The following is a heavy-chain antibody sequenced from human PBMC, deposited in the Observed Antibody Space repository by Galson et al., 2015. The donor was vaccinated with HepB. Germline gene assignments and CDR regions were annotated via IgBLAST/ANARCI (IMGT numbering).Heavy chain of an antibody. CDR3: TTVNVGVTANDY. D-gene: IGHD2-21*02. J-gene: IGHJ4*02. CDR1: GFTFSSYW. CDR2: IKRKSDGGTT. Sequence: SLRLSCAASGFTFSSYWMSWVRQAPGKGLEWVGRIKRKSDGGTTDYAAPVKGRFTISRDDSKNTLYLQMNSLKTEDTAVYYCTTVNVGVTANDYWGQGTLVTVSS. V-gene: IGHV3-15*01.